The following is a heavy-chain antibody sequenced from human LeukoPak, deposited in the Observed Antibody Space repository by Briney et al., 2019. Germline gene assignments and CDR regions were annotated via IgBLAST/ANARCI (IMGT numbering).Heavy chain of an antibody. CDR1: GGSISSYY. J-gene: IGHJ1*01. CDR3: AGWEPPQYFQH. Sequence: PSETLSLTCTVSGGSISSYYWSWIRQPPGKGLEWIGYIYYSGSTSYNPSLKSRVTISVDTSKNQFSLKLSSVTAADTAVYYCAGWEPPQYFQHWGQGTLVTVSS. V-gene: IGHV4-59*01. CDR2: IYYSGST. D-gene: IGHD1-26*01.